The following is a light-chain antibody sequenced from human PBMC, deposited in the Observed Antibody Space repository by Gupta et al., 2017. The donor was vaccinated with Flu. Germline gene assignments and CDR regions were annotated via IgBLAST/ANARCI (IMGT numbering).Light chain of an antibody. CDR3: QQYNKGPPRT. V-gene: IGKV3-15*01. CDR2: GAS. Sequence: IVMPQSPATLSVSPGERATLSCRASQSVSTNLAWYQQKPGRAPRLLIYGASTRATGIPARFSGSGSGTEFTLSISSLQSEDFAVYYGQQYNKGPPRTCGGGTTVEIK. CDR1: QSVSTN. J-gene: IGKJ4*01.